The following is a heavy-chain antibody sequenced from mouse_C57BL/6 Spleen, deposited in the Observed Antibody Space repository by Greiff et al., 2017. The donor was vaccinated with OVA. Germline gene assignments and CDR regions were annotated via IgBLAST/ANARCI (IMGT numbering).Heavy chain of an antibody. J-gene: IGHJ1*03. V-gene: IGHV5-9-1*02. CDR1: GFTFSSYA. CDR3: TRESYYYGSRGYFDV. Sequence: EVKLVESGEGLVKPGGSLKLSCAASGFTFSSYAMSWVRQTPEKRLEWVAYISSGGDYIYYADTVKGRFTISRDNARNTLYLQMSSLKSEDTAMYYCTRESYYYGSRGYFDVWGTGTTVTVSS. CDR2: ISSGGDYI. D-gene: IGHD1-1*01.